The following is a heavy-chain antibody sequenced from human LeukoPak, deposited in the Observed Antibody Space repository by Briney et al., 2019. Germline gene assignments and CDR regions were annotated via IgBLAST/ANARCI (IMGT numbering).Heavy chain of an antibody. CDR1: GGSISSSSYY. CDR3: ARFGNAFDI. J-gene: IGHJ3*02. D-gene: IGHD3-3*01. CDR2: IYYSGST. Sequence: SETLSLTCTVSGGSISSSSYYWGWIRQPPGKGLEWIGYIYYSGSTNYNPSLKSRVTISVDTSKNQFSLKLSSVTAADTAVYYCARFGNAFDIWGQGTMVTVSS. V-gene: IGHV4-61*05.